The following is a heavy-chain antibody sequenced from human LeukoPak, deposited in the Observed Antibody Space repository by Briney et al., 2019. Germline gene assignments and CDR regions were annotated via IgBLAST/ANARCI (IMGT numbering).Heavy chain of an antibody. Sequence: ASLKVSCKTSGYSFSTFDINWVRQATGQGLEWMGWMSPNSGNTNYEQKFQGRLTMTRDTSISTAYMELSSLRSEDTAVYYCARGGILVQGVTILYGMDVRGQGTTVTVSS. CDR1: GYSFSTFD. V-gene: IGHV1-8*01. CDR3: ARGGILVQGVTILYGMDV. CDR2: MSPNSGNT. D-gene: IGHD3-10*01. J-gene: IGHJ6*02.